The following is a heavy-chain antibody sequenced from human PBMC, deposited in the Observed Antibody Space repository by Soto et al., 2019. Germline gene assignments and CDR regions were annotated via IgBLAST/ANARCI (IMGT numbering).Heavy chain of an antibody. CDR2: ISGSGGST. CDR1: GFTFSSYA. J-gene: IGHJ4*02. D-gene: IGHD3-3*01. Sequence: GGSLRLSCAASGFTFSSYAMSWVRQAPGKGLEWVSAISGSGGSTYYADSVKGRLTISRDNSKNTLYLQMNSLRAEDTAVYYCAKGRRFGVVIILDYWGKGTLFTVS. CDR3: AKGRRFGVVIILDY. V-gene: IGHV3-23*01.